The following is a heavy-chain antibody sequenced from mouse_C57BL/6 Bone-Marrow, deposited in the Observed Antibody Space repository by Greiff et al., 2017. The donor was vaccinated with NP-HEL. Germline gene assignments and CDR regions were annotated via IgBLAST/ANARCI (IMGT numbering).Heavy chain of an antibody. CDR3: ARDRAYYSNYGYFDV. D-gene: IGHD2-5*01. V-gene: IGHV3-6*01. CDR2: ISYDGSN. CDR1: GYSITSGYY. J-gene: IGHJ1*03. Sequence: EVQVVESGPGLVKPSQSLSLTCSVTGYSITSGYYWNWIRQFPGNKLEWMGYISYDGSNNYNPSLKNRISITRDTSKNQFFLKLNSVTTEDTATYYCARDRAYYSNYGYFDVWGTGTTVTVSS.